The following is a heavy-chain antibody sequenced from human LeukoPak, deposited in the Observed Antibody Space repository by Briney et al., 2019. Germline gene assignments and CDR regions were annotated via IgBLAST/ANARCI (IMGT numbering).Heavy chain of an antibody. CDR2: IYYSGST. D-gene: IGHD3-10*01. Sequence: SETLSLTCTVSGGSISSSSYYWGWIRQPPGKGLEWIGSIYYSGSTYYNPSLKSRVTISVDTSKNQFSLKLSSVTAADTAVYYCAGAQLPWGSGSYYYYYYYMDVWGKGTTVTVSS. J-gene: IGHJ6*03. CDR3: AGAQLPWGSGSYYYYYYYMDV. CDR1: GGSISSSSYY. V-gene: IGHV4-39*01.